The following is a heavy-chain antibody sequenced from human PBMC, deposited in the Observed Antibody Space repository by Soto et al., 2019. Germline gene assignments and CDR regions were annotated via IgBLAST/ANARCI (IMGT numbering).Heavy chain of an antibody. CDR3: AREPVRGVIDY. J-gene: IGHJ4*02. CDR1: GGSISSYY. Sequence: SETLSLTCTVSGGSISSYYWSWIRQPPGKGLEWIGYIYYSGSTNYNPSLKSRVTISVDTSKNQFSLKLSSVTAADAAVYYCAREPVRGVIDYCGQGTLVTVSS. CDR2: IYYSGST. V-gene: IGHV4-59*01. D-gene: IGHD3-10*01.